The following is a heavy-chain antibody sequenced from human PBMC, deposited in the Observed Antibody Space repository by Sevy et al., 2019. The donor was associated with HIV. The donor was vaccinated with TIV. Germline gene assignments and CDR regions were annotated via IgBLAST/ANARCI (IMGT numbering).Heavy chain of an antibody. D-gene: IGHD3-16*01. CDR3: ARGNGVGGSIGRAYYYYYGMDV. J-gene: IGHJ6*02. Sequence: ASVKVSCKASGYTFTSYDINWVRQATGQGLEWMGWMNPNSGNTGYAQKFQGRVTMTRNTSISTAYMELSSLRSEDTAVYYCARGNGVGGSIGRAYYYYYGMDVWGQGTTVTVSS. V-gene: IGHV1-8*01. CDR2: MNPNSGNT. CDR1: GYTFTSYD.